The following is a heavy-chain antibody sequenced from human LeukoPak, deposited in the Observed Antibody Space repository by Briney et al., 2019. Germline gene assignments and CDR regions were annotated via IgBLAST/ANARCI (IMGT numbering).Heavy chain of an antibody. CDR2: ISYDGSNK. CDR3: VRDPPGEGLDV. J-gene: IGHJ6*02. Sequence: GGSLRLSCAASGFTFSDYAMHGVRQAPGKGLEWVAVISYDGSNKYYADSVKGRFTISRDNSKNTLYLQMNSLRAEDTAVYYCVRDPPGEGLDVWGQGTTVTVSS. V-gene: IGHV3-30-3*01. CDR1: GFTFSDYA.